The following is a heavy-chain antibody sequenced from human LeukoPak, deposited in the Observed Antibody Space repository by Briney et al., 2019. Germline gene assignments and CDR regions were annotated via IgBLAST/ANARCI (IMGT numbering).Heavy chain of an antibody. CDR3: ASSAAAAAFDY. CDR2: INHSGST. CDR1: GGSFSGYY. V-gene: IGHV4-34*01. D-gene: IGHD6-13*01. J-gene: IGHJ4*02. Sequence: SETLSLTCAVYGGSFSGYYWNWIRQPPGKGLEWIGEINHSGSTNYNPSLKSRVTISVDTSKNQFSLKLSSVTAADTAVYYCASSAAAAAFDYWGQGTLVTVSS.